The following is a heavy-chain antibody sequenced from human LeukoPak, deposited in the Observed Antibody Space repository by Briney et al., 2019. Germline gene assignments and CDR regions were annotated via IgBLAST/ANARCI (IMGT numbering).Heavy chain of an antibody. CDR1: GFTFSSYG. Sequence: GRSLRLSCAASGFTFSSYGMHWVRQAPGKGLEWVAVISYDGTNKYYADSVKGRFTISRDNSKNTLYLQMNSLRAEDTAVYYCAKDRRSGYDYSYYYFDYWGQGTLVTVSS. CDR2: ISYDGTNK. D-gene: IGHD5-12*01. J-gene: IGHJ4*02. V-gene: IGHV3-30*18. CDR3: AKDRRSGYDYSYYYFDY.